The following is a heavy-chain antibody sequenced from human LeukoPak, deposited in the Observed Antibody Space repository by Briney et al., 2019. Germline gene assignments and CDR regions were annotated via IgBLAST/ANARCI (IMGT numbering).Heavy chain of an antibody. CDR2: IHYSGSP. V-gene: IGHV4-59*08. CDR3: ARPVDSSIWYDALDI. J-gene: IGHJ3*02. Sequence: SETLSLTCTVSGVSISSYYWTWIRQPPGKGLEWIGTIHYSGSPNYNPSLKSQVNMSLDTSKNQFSLKLSSVTAADTAVYYCARPVDSSIWYDALDIWGQGTVVTVSS. CDR1: GVSISSYY. D-gene: IGHD6-13*01.